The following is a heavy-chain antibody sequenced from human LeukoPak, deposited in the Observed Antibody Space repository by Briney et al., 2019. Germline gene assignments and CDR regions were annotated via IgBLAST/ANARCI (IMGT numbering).Heavy chain of an antibody. Sequence: PSETLSLTCTVSGGSISTYYWSWMRQPPGKRLEWIGHIYYDGITNYNPSLKSRVTISVDASKNQFSLKLSSVTAADTAVYYCARYRGLWFGESNRCYYHYIDVWGKGTTVTVSS. V-gene: IGHV4-59*01. CDR3: ARYRGLWFGESNRCYYHYIDV. CDR1: GGSISTYY. J-gene: IGHJ6*03. D-gene: IGHD3-10*01. CDR2: IYYDGIT.